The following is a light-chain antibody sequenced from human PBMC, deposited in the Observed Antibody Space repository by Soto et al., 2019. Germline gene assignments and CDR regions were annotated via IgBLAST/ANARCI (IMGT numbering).Light chain of an antibody. J-gene: IGLJ1*01. CDR3: AGWDDSLNGCV. V-gene: IGLV1-44*01. CDR1: SSNIGSNT. Sequence: QSVLTQPPSVSATPGQRVTISCSGSSSNIGSNTVNWYRQLPETAPKLLIYSNTQRPSGVPDRFSGSKSGTSASLAISGPQCEDEADYYWAGWDDSLNGCVFGTGTKLTVL. CDR2: SNT.